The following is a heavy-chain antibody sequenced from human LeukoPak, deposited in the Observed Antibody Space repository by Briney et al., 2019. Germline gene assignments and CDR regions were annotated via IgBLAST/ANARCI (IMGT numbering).Heavy chain of an antibody. J-gene: IGHJ3*02. CDR2: INPGDSDT. CDR3: ARTRSSSWYGAFDI. V-gene: IGHV5-51*01. CDR1: GYSFSIYW. Sequence: GESLKISCQGSGYSFSIYWIGWVRQMPGKGLEWMGIINPGDSDTKYSPSFQGRVTISADKSINTAYLQWSGLKASDSAIYYCARTRSSSWYGAFDIWGQGTMVTVSS. D-gene: IGHD6-13*01.